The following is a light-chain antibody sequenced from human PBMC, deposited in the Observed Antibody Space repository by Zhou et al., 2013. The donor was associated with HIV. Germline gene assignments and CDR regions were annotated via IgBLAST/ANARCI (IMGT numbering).Light chain of an antibody. CDR3: QQGYSAPWT. Sequence: DIVMTQTPLSSPVTPGEPASISCRSSQSLLDSDDGNTYLDWYLQKPGQSPQLLIYTLSYRASGVPDRFSGSGSGTDFTLTITSLQPEDFATYFCQQGYSAPWTFGQGTKVEVK. CDR1: QSLLDSDDGNTY. V-gene: IGKV2-40*01. CDR2: TLS. J-gene: IGKJ1*01.